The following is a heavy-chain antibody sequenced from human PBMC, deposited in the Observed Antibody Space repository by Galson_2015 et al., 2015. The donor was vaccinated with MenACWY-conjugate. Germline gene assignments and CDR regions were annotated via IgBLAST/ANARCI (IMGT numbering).Heavy chain of an antibody. CDR3: ARALSQKIIVAGY. CDR1: GFTFSSYG. Sequence: LRLSCAASGFTFSSYGMHWVRPAPGKGLEWVAGIWYDGSNKYYADSVKGRFTISRDNSKNTLYLQMNSLRAEDTAVYYCARALSQKIIVAGYWGQGTLVTVSS. V-gene: IGHV3-33*01. J-gene: IGHJ4*02. D-gene: IGHD3-16*02. CDR2: IWYDGSNK.